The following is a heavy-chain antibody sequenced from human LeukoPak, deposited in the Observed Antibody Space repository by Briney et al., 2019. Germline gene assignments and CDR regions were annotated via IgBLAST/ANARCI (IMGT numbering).Heavy chain of an antibody. V-gene: IGHV3-53*01. D-gene: IGHD3-22*01. CDR3: ARADSSGYHPYFDY. CDR1: GFTVSSNY. CDR2: IYSGGST. Sequence: GGSLRLSCAASGFTVSSNYMSWVRQAPGKGLEWGSVIYSGGSTYYAESVKGRFTISRDNSKNTLYLQMNSLRAEDTAVYYCARADSSGYHPYFDYWGQGTLVTVSS. J-gene: IGHJ4*02.